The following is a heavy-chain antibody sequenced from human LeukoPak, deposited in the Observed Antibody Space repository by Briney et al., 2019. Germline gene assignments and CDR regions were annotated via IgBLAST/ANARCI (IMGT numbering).Heavy chain of an antibody. CDR2: IYYSGST. J-gene: IGHJ4*02. CDR3: ARGERTRLLLWFGDRFDY. V-gene: IGHV4-39*07. CDR1: GGSISSSSYY. D-gene: IGHD3-10*01. Sequence: SSETLSLTCTVSGGSISSSSYYWGWIHQPPGKGLEWIGSIYYSGSTYYNPSLKSRVTISVDTSKNQFSLKLSSVTAADTAVYYCARGERTRLLLWFGDRFDYWGQGTLVTVSS.